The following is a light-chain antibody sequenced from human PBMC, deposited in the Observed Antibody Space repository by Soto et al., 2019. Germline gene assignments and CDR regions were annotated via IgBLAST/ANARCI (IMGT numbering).Light chain of an antibody. J-gene: IGLJ2*01. Sequence: QSALTQPASVSASPGQSTTISCTGTSSDIGGYIYVSWYQHHPGKAPRLMIYEVSSRPSGFSNRFSGSKSGNTASLTISGLQAEDEAQYYCSSYSSANTVIFGGGTKLTVL. V-gene: IGLV2-14*01. CDR3: SSYSSANTVI. CDR1: SSDIGGYIY. CDR2: EVS.